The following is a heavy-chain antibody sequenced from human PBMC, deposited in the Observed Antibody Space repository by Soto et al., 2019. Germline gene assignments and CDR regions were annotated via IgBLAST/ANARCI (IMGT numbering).Heavy chain of an antibody. J-gene: IGHJ4*02. CDR1: GFTFSSYA. Sequence: QVQLVESGGGVVQPGRSLRLSCAASGFTFSSYAMHWVRQAPGKGLEWVAVISYDGSNKYYADSVKGRFTISRDNSKNTLYLQMNSLRAEDTAVYYCAKTTGGAIFGVAPFDYWGQGTLVTVSS. CDR2: ISYDGSNK. V-gene: IGHV3-30-3*02. D-gene: IGHD3-3*01. CDR3: AKTTGGAIFGVAPFDY.